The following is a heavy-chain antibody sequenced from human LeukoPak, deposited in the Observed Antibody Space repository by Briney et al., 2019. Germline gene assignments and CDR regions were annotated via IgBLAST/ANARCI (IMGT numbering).Heavy chain of an antibody. V-gene: IGHV4-61*02. J-gene: IGHJ5*02. CDR1: GVSISSGSYY. D-gene: IGHD3-10*01. Sequence: SETLSLTCTVSGVSISSGSYYWSWIRQPAGKGLEWIGRIYTSDSTNYNPSLKSRVTISVDTSKNQFSLKLSSVTAADTAVYYCARVAPNYYGSGSDPWGQGTLVTVSS. CDR3: ARVAPNYYGSGSDP. CDR2: IYTSDST.